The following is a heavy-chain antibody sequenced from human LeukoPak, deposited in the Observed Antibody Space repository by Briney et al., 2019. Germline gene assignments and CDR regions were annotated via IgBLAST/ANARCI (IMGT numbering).Heavy chain of an antibody. CDR1: GYTFTSYY. Sequence: ASVKVSCKASGYTFTSYYMHWVRQAPGQGLEWMGIINPSGGSTSYAQKFQGRVTMTRDTSTSTVYMELSSLRSEDTAVYYCARDGLWFGELFQSGYFDYWGQGTLVTVSS. CDR3: ARDGLWFGELFQSGYFDY. V-gene: IGHV1-46*01. D-gene: IGHD3-10*01. CDR2: INPSGGST. J-gene: IGHJ4*02.